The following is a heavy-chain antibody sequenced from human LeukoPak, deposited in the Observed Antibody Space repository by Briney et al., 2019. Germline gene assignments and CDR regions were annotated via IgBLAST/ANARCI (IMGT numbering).Heavy chain of an antibody. D-gene: IGHD2-8*01. J-gene: IGHJ6*02. Sequence: PGGSLRFSCAASGFTFSSYAMSWVRQAPGKGLEWVAGISGSGGSTCYADSVKGRFTISRDNSKNTLYLQMNSLGAEDTAVYYCAKERCTNAVCYFGSGMDVWGQGTTVTVSS. CDR2: ISGSGGST. CDR3: AKERCTNAVCYFGSGMDV. V-gene: IGHV3-23*01. CDR1: GFTFSSYA.